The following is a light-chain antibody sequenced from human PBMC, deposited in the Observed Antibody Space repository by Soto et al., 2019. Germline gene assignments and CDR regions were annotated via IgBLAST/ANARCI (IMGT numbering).Light chain of an antibody. Sequence: QSVLTQPASVSESPGQSISISCGGGRNDIGTYNLVSWYQQHPGKAPKLIIYEGNKRPSGVSNRFSGSRSGNTASLTISGLQGEEQADYYCCSYTDGSSLLFGGGTKLTVL. J-gene: IGLJ3*02. CDR3: CSYTDGSSLL. V-gene: IGLV2-23*01. CDR1: RNDIGTYNL. CDR2: EGN.